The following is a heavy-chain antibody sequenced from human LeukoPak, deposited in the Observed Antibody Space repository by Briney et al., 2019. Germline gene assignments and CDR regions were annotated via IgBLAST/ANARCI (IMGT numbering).Heavy chain of an antibody. CDR1: GGSISSYY. CDR3: ARHYYGGSGAFDI. J-gene: IGHJ3*02. CDR2: IYYSGST. V-gene: IGHV4-59*08. Sequence: SETLSLTCTVSGGSISSYYWSWIRQPPGKGLEWIGYIYYSGSTNYSPSLKSRVTMSVDTSKKQFSLTLSFVTAADTAIYYCARHYYGGSGAFDIWGQGTMVTVS. D-gene: IGHD4-23*01.